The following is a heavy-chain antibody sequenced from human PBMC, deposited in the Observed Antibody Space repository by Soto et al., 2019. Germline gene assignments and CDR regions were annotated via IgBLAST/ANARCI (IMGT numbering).Heavy chain of an antibody. Sequence: SETLSLTCTVSGGSISSSSYYWGWIRQPPGKGLEWIGSIYYSGSTYYNPSLKSRVTISVDTSKNQFSLKLSSVTAADTAVYYCGRHRYYYDSSGYFDYWGQGTLVTVSS. CDR1: GGSISSSSYY. CDR3: GRHRYYYDSSGYFDY. D-gene: IGHD3-22*01. V-gene: IGHV4-39*01. CDR2: IYYSGST. J-gene: IGHJ4*02.